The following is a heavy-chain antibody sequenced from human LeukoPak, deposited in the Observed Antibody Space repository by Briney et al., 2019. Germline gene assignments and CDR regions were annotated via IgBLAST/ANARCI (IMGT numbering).Heavy chain of an antibody. V-gene: IGHV3-11*01. Sequence: SLRLSCAASGFTFSDYYMNWLRQAPGNGLESVSFISGGGTMIYYADSVNGRFTISRDNARKSLYLQMNSLRADDTAVYYCAREYPSGGRYYYGVDLWGQGTTVTVS. CDR2: ISGGGTMI. CDR1: GFTFSDYY. J-gene: IGHJ6*02. CDR3: AREYPSGGRYYYGVDL. D-gene: IGHD3-10*01.